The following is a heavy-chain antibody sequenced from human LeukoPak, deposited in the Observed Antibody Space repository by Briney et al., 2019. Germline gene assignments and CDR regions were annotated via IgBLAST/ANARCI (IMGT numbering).Heavy chain of an antibody. Sequence: SETLSLTCTVSGGSISSYYWSWIRQPAGKGLEWIGRIYTIVSTNYNPSLKSRVTMSVDRSRNQSSLKLSSVTAADTAVYYCARAAWQLVANDAFDICGQGTIVTVSS. CDR3: ARAAWQLVANDAFDI. V-gene: IGHV4-4*07. CDR2: IYTIVST. J-gene: IGHJ3*02. CDR1: GGSISSYY. D-gene: IGHD6-6*01.